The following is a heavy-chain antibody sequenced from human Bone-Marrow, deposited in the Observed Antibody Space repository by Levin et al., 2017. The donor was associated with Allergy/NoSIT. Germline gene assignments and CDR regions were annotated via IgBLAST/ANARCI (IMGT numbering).Heavy chain of an antibody. CDR3: TRGAFDSNYHFSMDV. J-gene: IGHJ6*03. CDR2: MNPNSGNT. D-gene: IGHD4-11*01. V-gene: IGHV1-8*01. CDR1: GYTFTRYD. Sequence: GASVKVSCKASGYTFTRYDINWVRQAIGQGLEWMGWMNPNSGNTGYAPKFQGRVTMTRNTSTGTAFMALTSLRSEDTAVYYCTRGAFDSNYHFSMDVWGKGTTVTVSS.